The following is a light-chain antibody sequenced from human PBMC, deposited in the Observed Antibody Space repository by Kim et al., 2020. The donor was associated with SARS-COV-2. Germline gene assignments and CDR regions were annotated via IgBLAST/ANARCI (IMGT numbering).Light chain of an antibody. J-gene: IGKJ1*01. Sequence: ENVLTQSPGTLSLSPGERATLSCRASQSVSSNFLAWYQQKGGQAPRLPIYSASSRASGIPDRFSGSGSGTDFTLTISTLEPEDFAVYYCQQYATSPETFGQGTKVDIK. CDR3: QQYATSPET. CDR1: QSVSSNF. V-gene: IGKV3-20*01. CDR2: SAS.